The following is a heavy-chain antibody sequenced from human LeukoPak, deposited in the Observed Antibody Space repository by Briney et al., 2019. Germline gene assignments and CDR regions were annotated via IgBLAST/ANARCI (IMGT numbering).Heavy chain of an antibody. J-gene: IGHJ4*02. CDR3: ARDGSLPDY. CDR1: GFAFSNYW. CDR2: IISDGSST. Sequence: PGGSLRLSCAASGFAFSNYWMHWVRQTPGKGLVWDSRIISDGSSTSYADSVKGRFTISRDNAKNTLYLQMNSLRAEDTAVYYCARDGSLPDYWGQGTLVTVSS. V-gene: IGHV3-74*01.